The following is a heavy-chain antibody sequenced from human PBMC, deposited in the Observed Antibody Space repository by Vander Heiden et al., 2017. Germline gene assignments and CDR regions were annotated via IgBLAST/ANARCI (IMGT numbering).Heavy chain of an antibody. J-gene: IGHJ6*02. Sequence: QVQLVQSGAEVKKPGASVKVSCKASGYTFTSYDINGVRQATGQGLEWMGWMNPNSGNTGYAQKFQGRVTMTRNTSISTAYMELSSLRSEDTAVYYCARGMDYDYVWGSYRDYGMDVWGQGTTVTVSS. D-gene: IGHD3-16*02. CDR2: MNPNSGNT. CDR3: ARGMDYDYVWGSYRDYGMDV. V-gene: IGHV1-8*01. CDR1: GYTFTSYD.